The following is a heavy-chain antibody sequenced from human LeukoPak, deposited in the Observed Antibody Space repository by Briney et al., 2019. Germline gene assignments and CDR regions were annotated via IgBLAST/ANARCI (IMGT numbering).Heavy chain of an antibody. Sequence: SETLSLTCAVYGGSFSGYYWSWIRQPPGKGLEWIGEINHSGSTNYNPSLKSRVTISVDTSKNQFSLKLSSVTAADTAVYYCAREGVGYYDSSGSPSPPRLDYWGQGTLVTVSS. CDR3: AREGVGYYDSSGSPSPPRLDY. CDR2: INHSGST. D-gene: IGHD3-22*01. V-gene: IGHV4-34*01. J-gene: IGHJ4*02. CDR1: GGSFSGYY.